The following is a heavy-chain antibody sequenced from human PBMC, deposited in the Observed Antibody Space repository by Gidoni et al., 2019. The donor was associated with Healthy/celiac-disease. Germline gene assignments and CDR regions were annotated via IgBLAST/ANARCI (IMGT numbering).Heavy chain of an antibody. J-gene: IGHJ6*03. CDR1: GFTFSDYY. Sequence: QVQLVESGGGLVKPGGSLRLSCAASGFTFSDYYMRWIRQAPGKVLEWVSYISSSGSTIYYADSVKGRFTISRDNAKNALYLKMNSLRAEDTAVYYCASIAAAGTYYYYYYMDVWGKRDHGHRLL. CDR2: ISSSGSTI. CDR3: ASIAAAGTYYYYYYMDV. V-gene: IGHV3-11*01. D-gene: IGHD6-13*01.